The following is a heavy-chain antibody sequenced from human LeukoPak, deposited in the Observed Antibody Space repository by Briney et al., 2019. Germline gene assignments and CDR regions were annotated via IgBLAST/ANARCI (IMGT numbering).Heavy chain of an antibody. CDR3: TKDPNGDYVGAFDP. Sequence: GGSLRLSCAASGFTFDDYAMHWVRQAPGKGLEWVAVIWYDGSNKYYADSVKGRFTISRDNSKNTLYLQMNSLRAEDTAVYYFTKDPNGDYVGAFDPWGQGTLVTVSS. J-gene: IGHJ5*02. V-gene: IGHV3-33*06. D-gene: IGHD4-17*01. CDR2: IWYDGSNK. CDR1: GFTFDDYA.